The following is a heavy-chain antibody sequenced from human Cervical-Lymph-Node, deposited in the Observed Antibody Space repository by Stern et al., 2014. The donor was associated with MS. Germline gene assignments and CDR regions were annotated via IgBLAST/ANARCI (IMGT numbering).Heavy chain of an antibody. CDR3: ARERGNTYGFDH. V-gene: IGHV1-69*01. CDR1: GGTFSTYA. Sequence: QVQLVQSGAAVKRPGSSVKVSCKTSGGTFSTYAISWVRQAPGQGLEWMGGIVPLFPTPNYAQKFQGRLTITADESTTTAYMELSSLKSEDSAMYYCARERGNTYGFDHWGQGTLVTVSS. J-gene: IGHJ4*02. D-gene: IGHD5-18*01. CDR2: IVPLFPTP.